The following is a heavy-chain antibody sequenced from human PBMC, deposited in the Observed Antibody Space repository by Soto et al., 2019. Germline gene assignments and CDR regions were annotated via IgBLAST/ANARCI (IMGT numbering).Heavy chain of an antibody. D-gene: IGHD4-17*01. CDR1: DFSLTTGKMR. CDR3: ARMNVDSYQFYYAIDV. Sequence: SGPTLVNPTATLTLTCTVSDFSLTTGKMRVRWIRQPPGKALEWLAHIFSDNERSYSTSLQGRLTISKDTSGSQVVLSMTNVDPVDTATYYCARMNVDSYQFYYAIDVWGQGTTVTVSS. CDR2: IFSDNER. V-gene: IGHV2-26*01. J-gene: IGHJ6*02.